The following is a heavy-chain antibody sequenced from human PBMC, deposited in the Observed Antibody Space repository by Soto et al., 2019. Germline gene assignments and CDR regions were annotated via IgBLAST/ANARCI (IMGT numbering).Heavy chain of an antibody. CDR3: ARGRWGSGRGRDFDY. CDR2: INHSGST. D-gene: IGHD3-10*01. Sequence: QVQLHQWGAGLLKPSETLSLTCAVYGGSFSGYYWSWIRQPPGEGLEWIGEINHSGSTNYNPSLKSRVTISVDTSKNQFSLNLSSVTAADTAVYYCARGRWGSGRGRDFDYWGQGTLVTVSS. J-gene: IGHJ4*02. CDR1: GGSFSGYY. V-gene: IGHV4-34*01.